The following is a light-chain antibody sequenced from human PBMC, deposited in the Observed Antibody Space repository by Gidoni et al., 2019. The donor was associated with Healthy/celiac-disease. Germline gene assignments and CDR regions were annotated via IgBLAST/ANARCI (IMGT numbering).Light chain of an antibody. CDR1: QSISSW. V-gene: IGKV1-5*01. J-gene: IGKJ1*01. Sequence: DSQMTQSPSTLSASVGDRVTITCRASQSISSWLAWYQQKTGKAPKLLIYDASSLESGVPSRFSGRGSGTEFTLTISSLQPDDFATYYCQQYNSYSRTFGQGTKVEIK. CDR3: QQYNSYSRT. CDR2: DAS.